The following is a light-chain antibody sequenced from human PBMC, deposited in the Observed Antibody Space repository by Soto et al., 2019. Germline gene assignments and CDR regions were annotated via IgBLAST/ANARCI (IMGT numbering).Light chain of an antibody. CDR1: QTISSW. CDR3: QHYNSYSEA. CDR2: KAS. Sequence: DIQMAQSPSTLSGSVGARVTITCLARQTISSWLAWYQQKPGKAPKLLIYKASTLKSGVPSRFSGSGSGTEFTLTISSLQPDDFATYYCQHYNSYSEAFGQGTKVDIK. J-gene: IGKJ1*01. V-gene: IGKV1-5*03.